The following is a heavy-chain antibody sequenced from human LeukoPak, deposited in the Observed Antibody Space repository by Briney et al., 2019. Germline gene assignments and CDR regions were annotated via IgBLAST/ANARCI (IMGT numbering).Heavy chain of an antibody. J-gene: IGHJ4*02. CDR2: INSGGSYI. Sequence: GGSLRLSCAASGFTFSSHSMHWVRQAPGRGLEWVSSINSGGSYILYADLMKGRFTISRDNAKNSLYLQMNSLRVEDTAVYYCAGAPTGIVGSTPAGYCGQGTLVTVSS. D-gene: IGHD1-26*01. V-gene: IGHV3-21*01. CDR3: AGAPTGIVGSTPAGY. CDR1: GFTFSSHS.